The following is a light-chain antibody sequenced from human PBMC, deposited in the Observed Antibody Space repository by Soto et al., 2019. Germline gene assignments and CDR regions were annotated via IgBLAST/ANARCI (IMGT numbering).Light chain of an antibody. Sequence: DIQMTQSPSSLSASVGDRVTITCRASQSISSYLNWYQQKPGKAPKLLIYEASTLQSGVPSRFSGSGSGTEFTLTISSLQPDDFATYHCQQFNSYPFTFGGGTKVDIK. CDR3: QQFNSYPFT. CDR2: EAS. CDR1: QSISSY. V-gene: IGKV1-9*01. J-gene: IGKJ4*01.